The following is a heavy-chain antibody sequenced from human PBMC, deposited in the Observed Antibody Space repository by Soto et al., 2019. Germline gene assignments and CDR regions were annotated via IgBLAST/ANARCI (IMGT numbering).Heavy chain of an antibody. V-gene: IGHV4-4*07. CDR1: GASISGFY. J-gene: IGHJ5*02. CDR2: IYATGTT. CDR3: VRDGTKTLRDWFDP. D-gene: IGHD1-1*01. Sequence: SETLSLTCTVPGASISGFYWSWIRKSAGKGLERIGRIYATGTTDYNPSLKSRVMMSVDTSKKQFSLKLRSVTAADTALYYCVRDGTKTLRDWFDPWGQGISVTVSS.